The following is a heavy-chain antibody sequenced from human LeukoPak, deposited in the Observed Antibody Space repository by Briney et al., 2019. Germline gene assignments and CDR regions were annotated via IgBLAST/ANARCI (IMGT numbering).Heavy chain of an antibody. J-gene: IGHJ6*03. CDR2: ISNRGNNI. V-gene: IGHV3-48*04. CDR1: GFTFSSYS. CDR3: GRYGLGYYYMDV. Sequence: GGSLRLSCAASGFTFSSYSMNWVRQAPGKGLEWVSYISNRGNNIYYADSVKGRFTISRDNARNSLYLQMNSLRAEDTAVYYCGRYGLGYYYMDVWGKGTTVTVSS. D-gene: IGHD6-19*01.